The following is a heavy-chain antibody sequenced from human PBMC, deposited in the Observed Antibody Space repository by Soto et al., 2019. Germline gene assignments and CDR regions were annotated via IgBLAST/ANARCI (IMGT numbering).Heavy chain of an antibody. V-gene: IGHV1-3*01. CDR2: TNEGSGNT. J-gene: IGHJ4*02. CDR1: GYIFKNYA. CDR3: ARDDRSVSGVVTLDH. Sequence: ASVKGSCKATGYIFKNYAVHWVRQAPGQRLEWMGFTNEGSGNTRFSQKFQGRISITRDTSASTVYLDLSSLTSEDTAIYYCARDDRSVSGVVTLDHWGPGTLVTVS. D-gene: IGHD3-3*01.